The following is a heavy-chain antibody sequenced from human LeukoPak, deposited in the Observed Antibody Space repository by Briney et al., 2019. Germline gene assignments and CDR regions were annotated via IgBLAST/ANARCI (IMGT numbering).Heavy chain of an antibody. CDR2: VYYSGTT. D-gene: IGHD2-2*01. CDR1: GGSISSSSYY. V-gene: IGHV4-39*01. CDR3: ARLIHCSSSCYFGY. Sequence: WETLSLTCTVSGGSISSSSYYWAWVHQTPEKGLEWIGSVYYSGTTYSKSSLESRAIISGDTSNNQFSLKLRSVTAADTAVYYCARLIHCSSSCYFGYWGQGSLVTVSS. J-gene: IGHJ4*02.